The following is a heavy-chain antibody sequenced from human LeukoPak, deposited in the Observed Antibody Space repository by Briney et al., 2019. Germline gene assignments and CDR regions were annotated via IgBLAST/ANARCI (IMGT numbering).Heavy chain of an antibody. CDR1: GFTFSSYW. V-gene: IGHV3-7*03. Sequence: GGSLRLSCAASGFTFSSYWMTWVRQAPGKGLEWVANIKQDGSKKNYVDSVKGRFTISRDNAKNSLYLQMNSLRAEDTAVYYCAKAYSSSWYAHFDYWGQGTLVTVSS. CDR3: AKAYSSSWYAHFDY. CDR2: IKQDGSKK. D-gene: IGHD6-13*01. J-gene: IGHJ4*02.